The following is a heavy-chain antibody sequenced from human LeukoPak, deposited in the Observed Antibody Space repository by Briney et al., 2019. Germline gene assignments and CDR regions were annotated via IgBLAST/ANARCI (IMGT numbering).Heavy chain of an antibody. CDR2: IKQDGSEK. D-gene: IGHD2-8*01. CDR1: GFTFSSYW. V-gene: IGHV3-7*03. CDR3: ARDLYAPVGNWFDP. J-gene: IGHJ5*02. Sequence: PGGSLRLSCAASGFTFSSYWMSWVRQAPGKGLEWVANIKQDGSEKYYVDSVKGRFTISRDNAKNSLHLQMNSLRAEDTAVYYCARDLYAPVGNWFDPWGQGTLVTVSS.